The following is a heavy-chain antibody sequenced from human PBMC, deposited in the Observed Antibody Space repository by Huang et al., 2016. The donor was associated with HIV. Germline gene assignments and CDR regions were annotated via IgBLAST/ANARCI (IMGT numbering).Heavy chain of an antibody. V-gene: IGHV1-18*04. CDR3: ARDRGFSSGWGWAGYYLDY. CDR1: GDTFLRYD. CDR2: SRLDVGEK. D-gene: IGHD6-19*01. J-gene: IGHJ4*02. Sequence: QVRLVQSGAEVKKPGVALQVACKADGDTFLRYDIGWVRQAPGQGVEGGGVSRLDVGEKRYAKRLQERLTMAGDTPTSSAYMEVRSLGADDAAVYYCARDRGFSSGWGWAGYYLDYWGQGTPVLVSS.